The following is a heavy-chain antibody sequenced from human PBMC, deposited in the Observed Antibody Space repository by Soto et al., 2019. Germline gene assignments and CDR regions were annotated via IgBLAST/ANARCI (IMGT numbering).Heavy chain of an antibody. D-gene: IGHD1-20*01. J-gene: IGHJ6*02. Sequence: QVQLVQSGAEVKKPGASVKVSCKASGYTFTSYGISWVRQAPGQGLEWMGWISAYNGNTNYAQKLQGRVTMTTDTSPSTAYMELRSLRSDDTAVYYCARAYYNWNDGHYYYGMDVWGQGTTVTVSS. CDR3: ARAYYNWNDGHYYYGMDV. CDR2: ISAYNGNT. CDR1: GYTFTSYG. V-gene: IGHV1-18*01.